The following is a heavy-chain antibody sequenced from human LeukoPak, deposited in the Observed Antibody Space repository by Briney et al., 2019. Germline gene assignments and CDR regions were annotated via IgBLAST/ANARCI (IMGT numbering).Heavy chain of an antibody. J-gene: IGHJ4*02. CDR3: AKDRPTWPIDY. Sequence: GGSPRLSYAASGFTFCSYAMHWVREAPGKGVERVAVISYDGRNNYYADAVKGRFTISRYKSKNTLYLHMNSLRAEDTAVYYCAKDRPTWPIDYCGQGTLVTGSS. CDR1: GFTFCSYA. D-gene: IGHD5-12*01. CDR2: ISYDGRNN. V-gene: IGHV3-30*04.